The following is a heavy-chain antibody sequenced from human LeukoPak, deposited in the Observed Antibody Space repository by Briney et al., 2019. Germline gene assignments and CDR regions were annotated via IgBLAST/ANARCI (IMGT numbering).Heavy chain of an antibody. CDR2: ISSNGGST. V-gene: IGHV3-64*01. D-gene: IGHD3-22*01. CDR1: GFTFSSDA. Sequence: PGGSLRLSCAASGFTFSSDAMHWVRQAPGKGLEYVSAISSNGGSTYYANSVKGRFTISRDNSKNTLYLQMGSLRAEDMAVYYCALNYYDSSGYGDYFDYWGQGTLVTVSS. CDR3: ALNYYDSSGYGDYFDY. J-gene: IGHJ4*02.